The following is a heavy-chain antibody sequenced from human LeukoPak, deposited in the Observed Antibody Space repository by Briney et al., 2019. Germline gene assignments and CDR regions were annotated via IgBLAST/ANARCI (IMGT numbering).Heavy chain of an antibody. CDR2: ISDSGTT. D-gene: IGHD3-10*01. CDR3: ARGGRITMVRGVPYDY. V-gene: IGHV4-34*01. Sequence: KPSETLSLTCAVYIESFSGYHWNWIRQTPGKGLEWIGEISDSGTTNINPSLRRRVSLSIDTSKNQFSLDMRSMTAADTGVYYCARGGRITMVRGVPYDYWGQGTLVTVSS. J-gene: IGHJ4*02. CDR1: IESFSGYH.